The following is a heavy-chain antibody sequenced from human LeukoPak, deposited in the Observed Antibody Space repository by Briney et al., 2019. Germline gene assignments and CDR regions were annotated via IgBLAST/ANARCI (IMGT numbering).Heavy chain of an antibody. CDR2: IYYSGST. Sequence: SETLPLTCTVSGGSISSGGYYWSWIRQHPGKGLEWIGYIYYSGSTYYNPSLKSRVTISVDTSKNQFSLKLSSVTAADTAVYYCAREAYNWNYYGMDVWGQGTTVTVSS. J-gene: IGHJ6*02. CDR3: AREAYNWNYYGMDV. V-gene: IGHV4-31*03. D-gene: IGHD1-20*01. CDR1: GGSISSGGYY.